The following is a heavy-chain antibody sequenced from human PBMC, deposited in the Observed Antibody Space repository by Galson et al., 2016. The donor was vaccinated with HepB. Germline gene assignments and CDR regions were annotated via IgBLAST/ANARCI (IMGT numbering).Heavy chain of an antibody. CDR2: MSNEGGLE. J-gene: IGHJ4*02. D-gene: IGHD2-15*01. CDR1: GFTFSSYG. V-gene: IGHV3-30*18. CDR3: AKVRSGGNYPPSFEV. Sequence: SLRLSCAASGFTFSSYGMHWLRQAPGKGLEWVAMMSNEGGLEFYADYVKGRFTIARDNSKNTLYLQMNSLTIEDTAVFYCAKVRSGGNYPPSFEVWGRGTLVTVSS.